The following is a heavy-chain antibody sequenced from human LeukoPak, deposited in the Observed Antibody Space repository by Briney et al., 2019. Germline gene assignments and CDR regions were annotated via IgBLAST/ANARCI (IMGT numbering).Heavy chain of an antibody. V-gene: IGHV4-39*01. Sequence: SGTLSLTCTVSGGSNSSTTYYWGWIRQPPGKGLEWIGSVYYRGNTYYNPSLKSRVTISVVTSKSQFSLRLNSVTAADTSVYYCARLWSGLRPPDYWGQGTLVTVSS. CDR1: GGSNSSTTYY. CDR3: ARLWSGLRPPDY. J-gene: IGHJ4*02. CDR2: VYYRGNT. D-gene: IGHD3-3*01.